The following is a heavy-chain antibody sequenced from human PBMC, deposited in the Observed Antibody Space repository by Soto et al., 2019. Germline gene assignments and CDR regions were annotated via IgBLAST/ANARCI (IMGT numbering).Heavy chain of an antibody. CDR3: ANGGGLTGYRPPHYGMDV. J-gene: IGHJ6*02. D-gene: IGHD3-9*01. CDR2: ISYDGSNK. V-gene: IGHV3-30*18. CDR1: GFTFSSYG. Sequence: QVQLVESGGGVVQPGRSLRLSCAASGFTFSSYGMHWVRQAPGKGLEWVAVISYDGSNKYYADSVKGRFTISRDNSKNTLYLQMNSLRAEDTAVYYCANGGGLTGYRPPHYGMDVWGQGTTVTVSS.